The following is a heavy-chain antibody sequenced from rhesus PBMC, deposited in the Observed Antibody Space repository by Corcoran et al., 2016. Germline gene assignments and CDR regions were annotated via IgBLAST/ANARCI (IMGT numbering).Heavy chain of an antibody. CDR2: TYYRSKWYN. Sequence: QVQLQESGPGLVKPSQTLSLNCAISGDSDSSNSATWNWIRQSPSRGLGWLGRTYYRSKWYNDYTQSVQNRISISPDTSTNQFSLQLNSVTPEDMAVYYCARGKGTYSGSDFDYWGQGVLVTVSS. V-gene: IGHV6-1*01. CDR1: GDSDSSNSAT. J-gene: IGHJ4*01. CDR3: ARGKGTYSGSDFDY. D-gene: IGHD3S6*01.